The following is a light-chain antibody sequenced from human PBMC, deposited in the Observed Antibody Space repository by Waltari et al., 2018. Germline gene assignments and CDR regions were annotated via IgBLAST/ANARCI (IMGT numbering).Light chain of an antibody. Sequence: SSELTQDPAVSVALGQTVSITCQGGSLSRYYASWYQQRPGQAPILILYGQDNRPSGIPDRFSGSTSGNTASLTITGAQAEDEADYYCLSRDTTSTRVFGGGTRLTV. V-gene: IGLV3-19*01. CDR1: SLSRYY. J-gene: IGLJ3*02. CDR2: GQD. CDR3: LSRDTTSTRV.